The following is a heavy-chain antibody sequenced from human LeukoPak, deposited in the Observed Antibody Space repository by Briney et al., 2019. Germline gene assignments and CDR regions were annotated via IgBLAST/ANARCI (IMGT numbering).Heavy chain of an antibody. CDR1: GGSISSGGYY. CDR2: IYYSGST. V-gene: IGHV4-31*03. J-gene: IGHJ4*02. CDR3: ARYGNTIFGVVTSGYFDY. Sequence: PSETLSLTCTVSGGSISSGGYYWSWIRQHPGKGLEWIGYIYYSGSTYYNPSLKSRVTISVDTSKNQFSLKLSSVTAADTAVYYCARYGNTIFGVVTSGYFDYWGQGTLVTVSS. D-gene: IGHD3-3*01.